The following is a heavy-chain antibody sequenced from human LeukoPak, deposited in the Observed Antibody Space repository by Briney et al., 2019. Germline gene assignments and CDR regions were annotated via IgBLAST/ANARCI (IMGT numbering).Heavy chain of an antibody. V-gene: IGHV3-9*01. CDR1: GFHLDDYA. Sequence: GGSLRLSCAAHGFHLDDYAMPWGRQAPGKGLGRDSGIRWKSGRIGYADSVKGRFPISRDNAKNSLYLQMNRRRAEDTALYYCAKGRDKYRLLSKNWCDPWGQGTLVTVSS. D-gene: IGHD2-2*01. CDR2: IRWKSGRI. J-gene: IGHJ5*02. CDR3: AKGRDKYRLLSKNWCDP.